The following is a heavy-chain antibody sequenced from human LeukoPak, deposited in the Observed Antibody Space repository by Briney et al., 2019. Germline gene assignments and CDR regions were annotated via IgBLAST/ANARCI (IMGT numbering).Heavy chain of an antibody. CDR1: GFTVSDAY. CDR3: AREGRASSRHFYYYLDV. D-gene: IGHD6-6*01. Sequence: GGSLRLSCAASGFTVSDAYMSWVRQAPGKGLEWVAVIYAGGSTYHADSVKGRFVISRDNPDNTLYLQMKTLRAEDTAVYYCAREGRASSRHFYYYLDVWGKGTTVTVSS. V-gene: IGHV3-53*01. J-gene: IGHJ6*03. CDR2: IYAGGST.